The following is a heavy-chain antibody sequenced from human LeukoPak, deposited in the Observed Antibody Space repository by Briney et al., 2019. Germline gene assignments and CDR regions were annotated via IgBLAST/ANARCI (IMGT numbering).Heavy chain of an antibody. J-gene: IGHJ4*02. D-gene: IGHD6-13*01. Sequence: GASVKVSCKASGSPFTGYFIHWVRQAPGQGLEWMGWINPDTGGTKYAQKFLGRVTMTRDTSISTAYMELNSLTSDDTAVYYCTGAMAAGSQLDYWGQGTLVTVSS. CDR1: GSPFTGYF. V-gene: IGHV1-2*02. CDR3: TGAMAAGSQLDY. CDR2: INPDTGGT.